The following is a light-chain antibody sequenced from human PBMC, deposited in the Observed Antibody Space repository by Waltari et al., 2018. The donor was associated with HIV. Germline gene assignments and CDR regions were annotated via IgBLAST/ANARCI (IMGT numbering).Light chain of an antibody. CDR3: AAWDASLSAWV. CDR1: SSNIGSNS. Sequence: QSVLTQPPSASGTPGQRVTISCSGSSSNIGSNSVSWYQQLPGTAPKLLIYMNNQRPSGVPDRFSGSKSGTSASLAISGLRSEDEADYYCAAWDASLSAWVFGGGTKLTVL. CDR2: MNN. J-gene: IGLJ3*02. V-gene: IGLV1-47*01.